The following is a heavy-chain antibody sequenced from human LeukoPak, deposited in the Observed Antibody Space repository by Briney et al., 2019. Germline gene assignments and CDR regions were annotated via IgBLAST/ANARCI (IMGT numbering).Heavy chain of an antibody. J-gene: IGHJ4*02. CDR2: IYASGNT. D-gene: IGHD4-17*01. CDR3: ARDYGDYIFHY. Sequence: PSETLSLTCTVSGGSFNNYYWNWIRQPAGKGLEWVGRIYASGNTNYNTSLRSRVTMSVDTSNNQISLKLSSVTAADTAVNFCARDYGDYIFHYWGQGTLVTVSS. V-gene: IGHV4-4*07. CDR1: GGSFNNYY.